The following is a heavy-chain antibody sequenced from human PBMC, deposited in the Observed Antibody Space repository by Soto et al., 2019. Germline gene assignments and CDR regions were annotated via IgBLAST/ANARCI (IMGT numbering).Heavy chain of an antibody. CDR3: ARVGAAAANLFDY. D-gene: IGHD6-13*01. CDR2: MNVDGTEK. J-gene: IGHJ4*02. CDR1: GFSFSSYW. Sequence: GGSLRLSCAVSGFSFSSYWVSWVRQAPGKGLQWVANMNVDGTEKYYVESVRGRFTISRDNAENSLYLQMNSLRAEETAVYYCARVGAAAANLFDYWGPGTLVTVSS. V-gene: IGHV3-7*01.